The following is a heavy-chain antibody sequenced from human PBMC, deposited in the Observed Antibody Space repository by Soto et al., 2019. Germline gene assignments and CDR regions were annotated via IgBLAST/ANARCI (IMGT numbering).Heavy chain of an antibody. CDR3: ARGSLAGSSWYYYYYGMDV. D-gene: IGHD6-13*01. CDR1: GFTFSSYD. J-gene: IGHJ6*02. CDR2: IGTAGDT. Sequence: EVQLVESGGGLVQPGGSLRLSCAASGFTFSSYDMHWVRQATGKGLEWVSAIGTAGDTYYPGSVKGRFTISRENAKHSLYLQMNSLRAGDTAVYYCARGSLAGSSWYYYYYGMDVWGQGTTVTVSS. V-gene: IGHV3-13*01.